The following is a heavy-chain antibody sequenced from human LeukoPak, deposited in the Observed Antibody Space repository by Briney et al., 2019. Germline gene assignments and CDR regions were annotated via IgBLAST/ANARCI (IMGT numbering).Heavy chain of an antibody. CDR3: ARGFMTTVTAYYYYYGMDV. CDR1: GGXFSGYY. V-gene: IGHV4-34*01. CDR2: INHSGST. D-gene: IGHD4-17*01. Sequence: PSETLSLTCAVYGGXFSGYYCSWIRQPPGKGLEWIGEINHSGSTNYNPSLKSRVTISVDTSKNQFSLKLSSVTAADTAVYYCARGFMTTVTAYYYYYGMDVWGQGTTVTVS. J-gene: IGHJ6*02.